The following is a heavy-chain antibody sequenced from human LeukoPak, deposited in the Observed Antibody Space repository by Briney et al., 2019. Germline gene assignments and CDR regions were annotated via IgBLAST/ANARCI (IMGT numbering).Heavy chain of an antibody. CDR1: GGTFSSYA. Sequence: SVKVSCKASGGTFSSYAISWVRQAPGQGLEWMGGIIPIFGTANYARKFQGRVTITADESTSTAYMELSSLRSEDTAVYYCARAPYYYDSSGYSQFDYWGQGTLVTVSS. D-gene: IGHD3-22*01. V-gene: IGHV1-69*13. CDR3: ARAPYYYDSSGYSQFDY. CDR2: IIPIFGTA. J-gene: IGHJ4*02.